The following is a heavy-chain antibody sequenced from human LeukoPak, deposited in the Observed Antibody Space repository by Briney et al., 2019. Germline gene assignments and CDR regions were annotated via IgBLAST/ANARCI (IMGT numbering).Heavy chain of an antibody. CDR1: GGSISSYY. D-gene: IGHD4-23*01. Sequence: SETLSLTCSVSGGSISSYYWSWIRQPAGKGLEWIGRIYTSGSTNYNPSLKSRVTMSVDTSKNQFSLKLSSVTAADTAVYYCARDSVTTVVTPVLYYYYMDVWGKGTTVTVSS. V-gene: IGHV4-4*07. J-gene: IGHJ6*03. CDR2: IYTSGST. CDR3: ARDSVTTVVTPVLYYYYMDV.